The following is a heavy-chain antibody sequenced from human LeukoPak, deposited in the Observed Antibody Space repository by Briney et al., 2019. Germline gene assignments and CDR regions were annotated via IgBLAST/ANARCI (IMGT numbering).Heavy chain of an antibody. CDR3: ARDIVMVTYWFDP. D-gene: IGHD5-18*01. Sequence: ASVKVSCKASGVTFSSYAISWVRQAPGQGLEWMGRIIPILGITNYAQKFQGRVTITADKSTSTAYMELSSLISEDTAVYYCARDIVMVTYWFDPWGQGTLVTVSS. V-gene: IGHV1-69*04. J-gene: IGHJ5*02. CDR2: IIPILGIT. CDR1: GVTFSSYA.